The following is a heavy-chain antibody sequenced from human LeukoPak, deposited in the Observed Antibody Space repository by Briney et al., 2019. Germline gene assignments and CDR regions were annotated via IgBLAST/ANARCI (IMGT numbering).Heavy chain of an antibody. D-gene: IGHD2-15*01. CDR2: FYDSGST. CDR1: GDSISRHY. J-gene: IGHJ6*03. CDR3: ATSRISVYYYMDV. Sequence: PSETLSLTCTVSGDSISRHYWSWIRQPPGKGLEGIGYFYDSGSTNYNPSLKSRVTMSVDTSKNQLSLGLSSVTTTDTAVYYCATSRISVYYYMDVWGSGTTVTASS. V-gene: IGHV4-59*11.